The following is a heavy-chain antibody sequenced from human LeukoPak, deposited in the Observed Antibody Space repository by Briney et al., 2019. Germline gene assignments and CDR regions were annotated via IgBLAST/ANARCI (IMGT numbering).Heavy chain of an antibody. V-gene: IGHV4-59*01. CDR2: IYYSGST. CDR1: GGSISSYY. Sequence: SETLSLTCTVSGGSISSYYWSWIRQPPGKGLEWIGYIYYSGSTNYNPSLKSRVTISVDTSKNQFSLKLSSVTAADTAVYYCAREHYYGSGSHDAFDIWGQGTKVTVSS. J-gene: IGHJ3*02. D-gene: IGHD3-10*01. CDR3: AREHYYGSGSHDAFDI.